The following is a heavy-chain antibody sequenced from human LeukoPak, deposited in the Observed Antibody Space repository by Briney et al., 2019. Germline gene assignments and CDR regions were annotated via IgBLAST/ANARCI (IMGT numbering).Heavy chain of an antibody. CDR1: GFTFSSYW. CDR3: ARETGHSSNWYYYFDY. CDR2: IKQDGSEK. V-gene: IGHV3-7*01. D-gene: IGHD6-13*01. J-gene: IGHJ4*02. Sequence: GGSLRLSCAASGFTFSSYWMSWVRQAPGKGLEWVANIKQDGSEKYYVDSVKGRFTISRDNAKNSLYLQMNSLRAEDTAVYYRARETGHSSNWYYYFDYWGQGTLVTVSS.